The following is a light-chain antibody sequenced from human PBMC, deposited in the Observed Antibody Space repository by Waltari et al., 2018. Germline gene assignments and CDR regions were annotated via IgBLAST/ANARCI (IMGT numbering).Light chain of an antibody. J-gene: IGLJ6*01. CDR3: AAWDDSLNGNV. V-gene: IGLV1-44*01. CDR1: SHNLGSNP. CDR2: SNK. Sequence: QSVLTQPPSASGTPGQRVTISCSGSSHNLGSNPLNWYQQLPGTAPKLLIYSNKQRPSGVPDRFSGSKSGTSASLAISGLQSEDEADYYCAAWDDSLNGNVFGSGTKVTVL.